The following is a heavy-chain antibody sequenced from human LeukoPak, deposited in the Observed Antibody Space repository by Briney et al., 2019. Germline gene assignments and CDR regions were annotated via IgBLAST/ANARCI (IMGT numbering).Heavy chain of an antibody. V-gene: IGHV1-8*01. CDR2: MNSNSGNT. CDR1: GYTFTSYD. D-gene: IGHD2-2*01. Sequence: ASVKVSCKASGYTFTSYDINWVRQATGQGLEWMGWMNSNSGNTGYAQKFQGRVTMTRNTSISTAYMELSSLRSEDTAVYYCARTHCSSTSCKDRWFDPWGQGTLVTVSS. CDR3: ARTHCSSTSCKDRWFDP. J-gene: IGHJ5*02.